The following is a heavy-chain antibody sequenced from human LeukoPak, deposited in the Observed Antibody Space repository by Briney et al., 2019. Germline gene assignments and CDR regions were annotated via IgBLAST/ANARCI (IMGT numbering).Heavy chain of an antibody. Sequence: ASVKVSCKASGYTFTSYGISWVRQAPGQGLEWMGWISAYNGNTNYAQKLQGRVTMTTDTSTSTAYMELSSLRSEDTAVYYCARDEGTDDYGDYAGFDPWGQGTLVTVSS. D-gene: IGHD4-17*01. CDR1: GYTFTSYG. CDR2: ISAYNGNT. V-gene: IGHV1-18*01. J-gene: IGHJ5*02. CDR3: ARDEGTDDYGDYAGFDP.